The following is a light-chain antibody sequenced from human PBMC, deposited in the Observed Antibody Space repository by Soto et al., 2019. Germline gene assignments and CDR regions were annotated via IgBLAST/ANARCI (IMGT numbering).Light chain of an antibody. CDR1: QSVLYSSNNKNY. CDR3: QQYLNTPYT. Sequence: DIVMTQSPDSLAVSLGERATINCKSSQSVLYSSNNKNYLAWYQQKPRHPPKLLIYWASTRESGVPDRFSGSGSGTDFTLTISSLQAEDVAVYYCQQYLNTPYTFGQGTKLEIK. J-gene: IGKJ2*01. V-gene: IGKV4-1*01. CDR2: WAS.